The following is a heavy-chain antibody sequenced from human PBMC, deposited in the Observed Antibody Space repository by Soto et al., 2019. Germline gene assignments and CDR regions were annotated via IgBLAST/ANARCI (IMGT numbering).Heavy chain of an antibody. V-gene: IGHV3-48*02. Sequence: PGGSLRLSCTASGFTFSTYSMTRVRPAPGKGLEWVSFIRGSGASRYYAESVKGRFTISRDNAKNTLYLQMDSLRDEDTAVYYCARDRSYDTSGYYGHDVFGVWGPG. D-gene: IGHD3-22*01. J-gene: IGHJ3*01. CDR2: IRGSGASR. CDR3: ARDRSYDTSGYYGHDVFGV. CDR1: GFTFSTYS.